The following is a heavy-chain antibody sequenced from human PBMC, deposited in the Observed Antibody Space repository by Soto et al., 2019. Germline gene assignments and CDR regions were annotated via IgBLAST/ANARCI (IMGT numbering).Heavy chain of an antibody. CDR1: GFTLSNYW. CDR3: VRFSGLDV. J-gene: IGHJ6*04. V-gene: IGHV3-74*01. CDR2: IKDGVADT. Sequence: PGGSLRLSCAASGFTLSNYWMYWVRQSPGKGLEWVARIKDGVADTSYAESVKGRVTISRDNDKNTLYLQMSSLRSEDTAVYYCVRFSGLDVWGKGTTVTVAS.